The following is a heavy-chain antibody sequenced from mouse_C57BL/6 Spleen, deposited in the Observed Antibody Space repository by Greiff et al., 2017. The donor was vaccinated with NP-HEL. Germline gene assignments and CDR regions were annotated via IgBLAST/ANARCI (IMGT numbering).Heavy chain of an antibody. CDR1: GYAFSSSW. CDR2: IYPGHGDT. CDR3: AREVNPVNWFAY. J-gene: IGHJ3*01. D-gene: IGHD1-3*01. Sequence: QVQLQQSGPELVKPGASVKISCKASGYAFSSSWMNWVKQRPGKGLEWIGRIYPGHGDTNYNGKFKGKATLTADKSSSTAYMQLSSLTSEDSAVYFCAREVNPVNWFAYWGQGTLVTVSA. V-gene: IGHV1-82*01.